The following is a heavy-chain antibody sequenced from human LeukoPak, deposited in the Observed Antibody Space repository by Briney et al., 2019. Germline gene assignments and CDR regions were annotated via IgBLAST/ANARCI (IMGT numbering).Heavy chain of an antibody. J-gene: IGHJ3*02. CDR2: ISSSGGSI. D-gene: IGHD2-15*01. V-gene: IGHV3-23*01. Sequence: GGPLRLSCAASGFSLSSSGMSWVRQAPGKGLEWVSAISSSGGSIYYADSVRGRFTISRDNSKNTLYLQMNSLRAEDTAVYYCARDRGGSTDPDAFDIWGQGTMVTVSS. CDR1: GFSLSSSG. CDR3: ARDRGGSTDPDAFDI.